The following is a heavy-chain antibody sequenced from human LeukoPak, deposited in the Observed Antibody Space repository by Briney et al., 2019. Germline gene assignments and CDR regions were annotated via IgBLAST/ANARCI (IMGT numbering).Heavy chain of an antibody. Sequence: GASVKVSCKASGYTFTSYGITWVRQTPGQGLEWMGWISTYYGHTNYARKLQGRVTMTTDRSTSTAYMELRSLRSDDTAVYYCARGDYYGSGSYSSHYFDYWGQGTLVTVSS. D-gene: IGHD3-10*01. J-gene: IGHJ4*02. CDR1: GYTFTSYG. CDR3: ARGDYYGSGSYSSHYFDY. CDR2: ISTYYGHT. V-gene: IGHV1-18*01.